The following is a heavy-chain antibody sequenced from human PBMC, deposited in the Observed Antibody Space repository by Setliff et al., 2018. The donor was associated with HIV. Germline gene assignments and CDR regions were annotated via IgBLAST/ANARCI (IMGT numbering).Heavy chain of an antibody. J-gene: IGHJ6*03. Sequence: NLSETLSLTCTVSGGSISGSSYYWGWIRQSPEKGLEWIGSIFHAGSTYYNPSLKSRVTLSVATSENQYSLKLTSLIAADTAVYYCARSLAYCSGGGCSSGDYYYMDVWGKGTTVTVS. CDR1: GGSISGSSYY. V-gene: IGHV4-39*01. D-gene: IGHD2-15*01. CDR2: IFHAGST. CDR3: ARSLAYCSGGGCSSGDYYYMDV.